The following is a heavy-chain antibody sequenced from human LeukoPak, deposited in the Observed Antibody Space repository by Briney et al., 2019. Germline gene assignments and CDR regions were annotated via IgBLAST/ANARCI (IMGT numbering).Heavy chain of an antibody. J-gene: IGHJ4*02. D-gene: IGHD2-2*01. CDR1: GYTFTSYD. CDR3: ARVTSTPATFDY. CDR2: MNPNSGNT. Sequence: ASVKVSCKASGYTFTSYDINWVRQATGQGLEWMGWMNPNSGNTGYAQKFQGRVTITRNTSISTAYMELSSLRSEDTAVYYCARVTSTPATFDYWGQGTLVTVSS. V-gene: IGHV1-8*03.